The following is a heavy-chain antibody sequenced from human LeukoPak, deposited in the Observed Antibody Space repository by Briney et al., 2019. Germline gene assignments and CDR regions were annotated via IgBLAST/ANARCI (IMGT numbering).Heavy chain of an antibody. CDR2: ISSSSSYI. J-gene: IGHJ4*02. D-gene: IGHD3-16*01. V-gene: IGHV3-21*05. CDR3: ARVEGGLLDY. Sequence: GGSLRLSCAASGFTFSNYNMNWVRQAPGKGLEWVSYISSSSSYIYYADSVKGRFTISRDNAKNSLYLQMNSLRAEDTAVYYWARVEGGLLDYWGQGTLVTVSS. CDR1: GFTFSNYN.